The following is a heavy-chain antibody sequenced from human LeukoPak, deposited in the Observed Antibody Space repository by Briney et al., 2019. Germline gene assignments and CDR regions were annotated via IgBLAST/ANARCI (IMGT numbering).Heavy chain of an antibody. Sequence: PGGTLRLSCAASGFTFSNYWMNWVRQAPGQGLGWVANIRQDGSEKYYVDSVKGRFTASSENARNTLYSQLNSLIAQPQAGHYLARGRGGKWELLGAFDIWGQGTMVTVSS. D-gene: IGHD1-26*01. J-gene: IGHJ3*02. V-gene: IGHV3-7*04. CDR2: IRQDGSEK. CDR1: GFTFSNYW. CDR3: ARGRGGKWELLGAFDI.